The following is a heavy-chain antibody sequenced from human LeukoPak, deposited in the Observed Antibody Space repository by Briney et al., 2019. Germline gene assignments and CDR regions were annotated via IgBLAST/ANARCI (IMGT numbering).Heavy chain of an antibody. CDR3: ARRPGTLPLDY. CDR1: GFTFSTYE. Sequence: GGSLRLSCAASGFTFSTYEMNWVRQAPGKGLEWVSYISSGGSTIYYADSVKGRFTISRDDAKNSLHLQMNSLRAEDTAVYYCARRPGTLPLDYWGQGTLVTVSS. J-gene: IGHJ4*02. CDR2: ISSGGSTI. V-gene: IGHV3-48*03. D-gene: IGHD1-1*01.